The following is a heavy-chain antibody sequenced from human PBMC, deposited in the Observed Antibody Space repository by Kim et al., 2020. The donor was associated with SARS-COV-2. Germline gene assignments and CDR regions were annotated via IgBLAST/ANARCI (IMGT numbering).Heavy chain of an antibody. J-gene: IGHJ6*02. Sequence: GGSLRLSCAASGFTFSSYAMHWVRQAPGKGLEGVAVISYDGSNKYYADSVKGRFTISRDNSKNTLYLQMNSLRAEDTAVYYCARVISPGYSSSWYQRYYYGMDVWGQGTTVTVSS. CDR1: GFTFSSYA. CDR2: ISYDGSNK. V-gene: IGHV3-30*04. D-gene: IGHD6-13*01. CDR3: ARVISPGYSSSWYQRYYYGMDV.